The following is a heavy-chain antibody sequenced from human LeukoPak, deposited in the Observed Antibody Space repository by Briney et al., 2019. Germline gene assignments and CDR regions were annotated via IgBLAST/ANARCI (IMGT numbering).Heavy chain of an antibody. CDR2: VYTSGST. CDR1: GGSISGGNYY. CDR3: ARTDIRYLDWSPFRY. D-gene: IGHD3-9*01. Sequence: SQTLSLTCTVSGGSISGGNYYWSWIRQPAGKRLEWIGRVYTSGSTSYNPSLKSRVTISVDTSKNQFSLKLSSVTAADTAVYYCARTDIRYLDWSPFRYWGQGTLVTVSS. J-gene: IGHJ4*02. V-gene: IGHV4-61*02.